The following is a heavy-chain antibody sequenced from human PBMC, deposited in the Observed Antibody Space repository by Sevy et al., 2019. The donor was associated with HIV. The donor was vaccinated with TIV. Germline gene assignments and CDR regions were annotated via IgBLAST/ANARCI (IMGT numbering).Heavy chain of an antibody. V-gene: IGHV3-30*18. CDR2: ISYDGINK. CDR3: AKDFTGFYGMDV. Sequence: GGSLRLSCEVSGLSVTNNCMHWVRQAPGKGLEWVAVISYDGINKYYGDSVKGRFIISRDRSKNTLYLQMNILRIEDTAVYYCAKDFTGFYGMDVWGQGTTVTVSS. J-gene: IGHJ6*02. D-gene: IGHD3-9*01. CDR1: GLSVTNNC.